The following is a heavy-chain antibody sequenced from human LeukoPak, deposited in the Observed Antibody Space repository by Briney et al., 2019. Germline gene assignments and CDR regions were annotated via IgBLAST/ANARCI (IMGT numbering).Heavy chain of an antibody. Sequence: PGGSLRLSCAASGFTFSSYAMHWVRQAPGKGLEWVAVIWYDGSNKYYADSVKGRFTISRDSTSLFLQMNSLRAEDTAVYYCAGGQGWHFDLWGRGTLITVSS. J-gene: IGHJ2*01. CDR1: GFTFSSYA. D-gene: IGHD2-15*01. V-gene: IGHV3-33*03. CDR3: AGGQGWHFDL. CDR2: IWYDGSNK.